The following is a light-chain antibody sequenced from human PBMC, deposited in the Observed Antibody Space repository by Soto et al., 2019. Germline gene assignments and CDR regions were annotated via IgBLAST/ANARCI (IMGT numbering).Light chain of an antibody. J-gene: IGKJ1*01. CDR3: QQSYSPPRT. Sequence: DIQLTQSPSSLSASVGDRVTITCRENRSGSDSLNWYQQKPGKVPKLLIYAAASLRSGVPSMISGSGSGTDFTLTISTLQPEDFATYDCQQSYSPPRTVGLGTKGEIK. CDR2: AAA. CDR1: RSGSDS. V-gene: IGKV1-39*01.